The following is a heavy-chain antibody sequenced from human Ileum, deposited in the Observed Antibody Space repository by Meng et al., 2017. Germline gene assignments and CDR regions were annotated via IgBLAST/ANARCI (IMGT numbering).Heavy chain of an antibody. CDR3: ARGTVAGAMASFDL. D-gene: IGHD6-19*01. CDR1: GFSFSRYG. J-gene: IGHJ3*01. Sequence: SLNISCAASGFSFSRYGMHWVRQAPGKGLEWVAVIWYDGSNEHYTDSVKGRFTISRDNSKQTLYLQRNSLRAEDTAVYYCARGTVAGAMASFDLWGQGTMVTVSS. V-gene: IGHV3-33*01. CDR2: IWYDGSNE.